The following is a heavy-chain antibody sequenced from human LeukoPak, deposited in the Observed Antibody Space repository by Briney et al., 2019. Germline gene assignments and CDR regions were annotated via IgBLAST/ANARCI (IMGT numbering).Heavy chain of an antibody. D-gene: IGHD3-3*01. Sequence: PSETLSLTCTVSGGSISSYYWSWIRQPPGKGLEWIGYIYYSGSTNYNPSLKSRVTISVDTSKNQFSLKLSSVTAADTAVYYCAANYDFWSGYFTRPYYFDYWGQGTLVTVSS. CDR3: AANYDFWSGYFTRPYYFDY. V-gene: IGHV4-59*01. J-gene: IGHJ4*02. CDR2: IYYSGST. CDR1: GGSISSYY.